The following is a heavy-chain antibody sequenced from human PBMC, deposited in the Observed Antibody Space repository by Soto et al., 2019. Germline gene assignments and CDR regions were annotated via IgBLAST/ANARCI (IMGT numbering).Heavy chain of an antibody. Sequence: PSETLSLTCTVSGGSISSGGYYWSWIRQHPGKGLEWIGYIYYSGSTYYNPSLKSRVTISVDTSKNQFSLKLSSVTAADTAVYYCAREAWDSSGYAYGMDVWGQGTTVTVS. V-gene: IGHV4-31*03. J-gene: IGHJ6*02. CDR2: IYYSGST. CDR3: AREAWDSSGYAYGMDV. D-gene: IGHD3-22*01. CDR1: GGSISSGGYY.